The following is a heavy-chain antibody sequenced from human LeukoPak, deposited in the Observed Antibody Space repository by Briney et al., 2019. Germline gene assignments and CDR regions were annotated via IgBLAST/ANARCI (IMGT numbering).Heavy chain of an antibody. D-gene: IGHD1-26*01. V-gene: IGHV3-33*03. CDR1: GFTFSSYG. Sequence: PGGSLRLSCAASGFTFSSYGMHWVRQAPGKGLEWVAVIWYDGSNKYYADSVKGRFTISRGSARNTVYLQMNSLRAEDTAVYYCVSRWELLHWGQGTLVTVSS. CDR3: VSRWELLH. CDR2: IWYDGSNK. J-gene: IGHJ4*02.